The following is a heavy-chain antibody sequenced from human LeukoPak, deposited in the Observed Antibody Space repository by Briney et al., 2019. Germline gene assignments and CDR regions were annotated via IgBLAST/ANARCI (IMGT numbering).Heavy chain of an antibody. CDR2: ISSGGSAI. CDR1: GFTFSSYE. CDR3: ARNDYSSSSYFY. J-gene: IGHJ4*02. V-gene: IGHV3-48*03. D-gene: IGHD6-6*01. Sequence: GGSLRLSCGASGFTFSSYEMNWVRQAPGKGLEWVSYISSGGSAIYYADSVKGRFTISRDNAKNSLYLQMNSLRAEDTAVYYCARNDYSSSSYFYWGQGTLVTISS.